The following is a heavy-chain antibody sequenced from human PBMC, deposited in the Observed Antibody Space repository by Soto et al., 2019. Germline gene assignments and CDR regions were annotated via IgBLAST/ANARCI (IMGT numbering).Heavy chain of an antibody. CDR3: TRPPTFYGGNSSSDY. D-gene: IGHD4-17*01. CDR1: GFTFSGSA. CDR2: IRSKANSYAT. V-gene: IGHV3-73*01. J-gene: IGHJ4*02. Sequence: EVQLVESGGGLVQPGGSLKLSCAASGFTFSGSAMHWVRQASGKGLEWVGRIRSKANSYATAYAASVKGRFTISRDDSKNTAYLQMNRLKTEDTAVYYCTRPPTFYGGNSSSDYWGQGTLVTVSS.